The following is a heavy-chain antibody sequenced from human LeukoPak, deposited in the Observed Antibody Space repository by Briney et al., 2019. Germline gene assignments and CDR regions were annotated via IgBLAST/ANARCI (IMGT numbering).Heavy chain of an antibody. V-gene: IGHV1-46*01. CDR3: ARSEVYYVSFRYYFHY. D-gene: IGHD3-10*02. Sequence: GASVKVSCKASGYTFTSYYMHWVRQVPGQGLERMGIINPSGGSTSYAQKFQGRVTMTRDTSTSTVYMELSSLRSEDTAVYYCARSEVYYVSFRYYFHYWGQGTLVTVSS. CDR2: INPSGGST. CDR1: GYTFTSYY. J-gene: IGHJ4*02.